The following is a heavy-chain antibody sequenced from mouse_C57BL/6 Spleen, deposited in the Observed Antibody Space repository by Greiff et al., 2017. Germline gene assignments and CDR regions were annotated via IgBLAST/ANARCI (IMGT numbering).Heavy chain of an antibody. V-gene: IGHV1-50*01. D-gene: IGHD2-5*01. Sequence: QVHVKQPGAELVKPGASVKLSCKASGYTFTSYWMQWVKQRPGQGLEWIGEIDPSDSYTNYNQKFKGKATLTVDTSSSTAYMQLSSLTSEDSAVYYCARSDYSNSYYYAMDYWGQGTSVTVSS. CDR1: GYTFTSYW. J-gene: IGHJ4*01. CDR2: IDPSDSYT. CDR3: ARSDYSNSYYYAMDY.